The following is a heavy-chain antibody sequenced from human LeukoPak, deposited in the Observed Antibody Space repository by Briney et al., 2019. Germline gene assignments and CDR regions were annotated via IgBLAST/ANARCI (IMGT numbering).Heavy chain of an antibody. V-gene: IGHV1-69*13. CDR2: IIPIFGTA. CDR1: GGTFSSYA. D-gene: IGHD6-13*01. J-gene: IGHJ6*02. CDR3: ARGGPIAAAGTRYYYYGMDV. Sequence: ASVKVSCKASGGTFSSYAISWVRQAPGQGLEWMGGIIPIFGTANYAQKFQGRVTITADESTSTAYMELSSLRSEDTAVYYCARGGPIAAAGTRYYYYGMDVWGQGTTVTVSS.